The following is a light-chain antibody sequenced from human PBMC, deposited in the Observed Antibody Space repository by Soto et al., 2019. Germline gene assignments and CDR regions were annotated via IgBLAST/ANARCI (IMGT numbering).Light chain of an antibody. V-gene: IGKV3-20*01. J-gene: IGKJ2*01. Sequence: EIVLTQSPGTLSLSPGESATLSCRASQSVSSSQVAWYQQKPGQAPRLLIYGASSRATGIPDRFSGVGSETDFTLTISRLEPEDFAVHYCQQYDTSPHTFGQGTKLEIK. CDR3: QQYDTSPHT. CDR2: GAS. CDR1: QSVSSSQ.